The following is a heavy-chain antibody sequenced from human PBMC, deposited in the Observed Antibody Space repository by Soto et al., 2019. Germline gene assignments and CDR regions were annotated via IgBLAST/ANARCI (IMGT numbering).Heavy chain of an antibody. CDR3: ARPEGYGSGSYYFDS. D-gene: IGHD3-10*01. V-gene: IGHV1-46*01. CDR2: VYVTGTGT. Sequence: ASVKVSCKASGYPFTTYHLHGVRQSPLQGLDGMGIVYVTGTGTRSAQKFQGRLTMTRDRSTSTVYMELSSLRSEDTAVYYCARPEGYGSGSYYFDSWGQGTLVTVSS. J-gene: IGHJ4*02. CDR1: GYPFTTYH.